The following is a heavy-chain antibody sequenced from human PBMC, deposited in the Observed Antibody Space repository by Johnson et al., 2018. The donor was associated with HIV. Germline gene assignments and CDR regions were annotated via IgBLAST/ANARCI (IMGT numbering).Heavy chain of an antibody. D-gene: IGHD2-15*01. CDR3: ARERYGSQAIDAFDI. Sequence: QAHLVESGGGVVQPGRSLRLSCAASGFTFSTYSMHWVRQAPGKGLAWVAVLSYDGSNKYYADSVKGRFTISRDNSKNTLYLQRISLRAEDMAVYYCARERYGSQAIDAFDIWGQGTMVTVSS. CDR2: LSYDGSNK. J-gene: IGHJ3*02. V-gene: IGHV3-30*04. CDR1: GFTFSTYS.